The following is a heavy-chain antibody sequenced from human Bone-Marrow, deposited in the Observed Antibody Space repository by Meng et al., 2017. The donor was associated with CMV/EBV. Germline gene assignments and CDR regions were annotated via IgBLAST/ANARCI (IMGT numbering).Heavy chain of an antibody. V-gene: IGHV3-30-3*01. D-gene: IGHD4-17*01. CDR1: GFTFSSYA. J-gene: IGHJ4*02. CDR3: ARDLNGDPPHSFDY. CDR2: ISYDGSNK. Sequence: QVRPVESGGGVVQPGRSLRLSCAASGFTFSSYAMHWVRQAPGKGLEWVAVISYDGSNKYYADSVKGRFTISRDNSKNTLYLQMNSLRAEDTAVYYCARDLNGDPPHSFDYWGQGTLVTVSS.